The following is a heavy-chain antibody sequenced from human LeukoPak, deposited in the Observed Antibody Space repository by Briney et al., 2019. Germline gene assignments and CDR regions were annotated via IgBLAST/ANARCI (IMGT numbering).Heavy chain of an antibody. J-gene: IGHJ5*02. CDR2: IYYSGST. CDR3: ATNSGDYVSGIFDP. D-gene: IGHD4-17*01. Sequence: SETLSLTCTVSGGSISSGGYYWSWIRQHPGKGLEWIGYIYYSGSTYHNPSLKSRVTISVDTSKNQFSLKLSSVTAADTAVYSCATNSGDYVSGIFDPWGQGTLVTVSS. CDR1: GGSISSGGYY. V-gene: IGHV4-31*03.